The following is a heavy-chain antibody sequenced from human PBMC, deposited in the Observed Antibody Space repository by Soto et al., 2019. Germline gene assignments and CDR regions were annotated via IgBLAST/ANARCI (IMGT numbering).Heavy chain of an antibody. D-gene: IGHD3-22*01. J-gene: IGHJ4*02. CDR2: INHSGST. Sequence: SATESLTCTVYDGSFSGYYWSGIRPHPGKGLEWIGEINHSGSTNYNPSLKSRVTISVDTSKNQFSLNLSSVTAADTAVYYCARDRGSDYDSASGLYQYWGQGTLVTVSA. V-gene: IGHV4-34*01. CDR3: ARDRGSDYDSASGLYQY. CDR1: DGSFSGYY.